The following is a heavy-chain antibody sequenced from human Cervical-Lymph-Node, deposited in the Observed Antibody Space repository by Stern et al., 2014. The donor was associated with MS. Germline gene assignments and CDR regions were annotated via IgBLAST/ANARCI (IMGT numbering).Heavy chain of an antibody. D-gene: IGHD5-12*01. CDR1: GGTFGSFA. CDR3: SREAIVHSGTFVI. CDR2: IVPMFGKA. Sequence: VQLVESGAEVKKPGSSVMVSCRASGGTFGSFAVNWVRQAPGRRPEWMCGIVPMFGKANYAPTFEGRFTISADDSTSTVYMELNSLTADDTAVYFCSREAIVHSGTFVIWGQGTLVTVSA. J-gene: IGHJ4*02. V-gene: IGHV1-69*01.